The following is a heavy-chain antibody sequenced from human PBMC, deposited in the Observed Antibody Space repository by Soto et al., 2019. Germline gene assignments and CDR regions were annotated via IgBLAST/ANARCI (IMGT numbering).Heavy chain of an antibody. V-gene: IGHV3-15*07. J-gene: IGHJ3*02. CDR1: GFTFSNAW. CDR3: TSHSLYSNYLDAFDI. CDR2: IKSKTDGGTT. Sequence: PGGSLRLSCAASGFTFSNAWMNWVRQAPGKGLEWVGRIKSKTDGGTTDYAAPVKGRFTISRDDSKNTLYLQMNSLKTEDTAVYYCTSHSLYSNYLDAFDIWGQGTMVTVSS. D-gene: IGHD4-4*01.